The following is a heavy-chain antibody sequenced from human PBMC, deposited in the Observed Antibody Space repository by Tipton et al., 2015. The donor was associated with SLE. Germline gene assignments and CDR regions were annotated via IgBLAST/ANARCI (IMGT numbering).Heavy chain of an antibody. Sequence: VQSGGSLRLSCAASGFTFSDFEMSWVRQAPGKGLEWVSYIGGSGSNRYYADSVKGRFTISRDNAKNSIYLQMNSLRAGDTAVYYCARVRHSRAGTVYYYYGMDAWGLGTTVTVSS. CDR1: GFTFSDFE. CDR2: IGGSGSNR. J-gene: IGHJ6*02. D-gene: IGHD2-21*01. CDR3: ARVRHSRAGTVYYYYGMDA. V-gene: IGHV3-48*03.